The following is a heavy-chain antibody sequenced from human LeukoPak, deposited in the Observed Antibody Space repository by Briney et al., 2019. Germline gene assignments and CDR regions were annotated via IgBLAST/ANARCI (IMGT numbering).Heavy chain of an antibody. CDR2: ISGSGGST. Sequence: GGSLRPSCAASGFTFSSYAMSWVRQAPGKGLEWVSAISGSGGSTYYADSVKGRFTISRDNSKNTLYLQMNSLRAEDTAVYYCAKARYYDFWSGYYFDYWGQGTLVTVSS. CDR1: GFTFSSYA. V-gene: IGHV3-23*01. J-gene: IGHJ4*02. CDR3: AKARYYDFWSGYYFDY. D-gene: IGHD3-3*01.